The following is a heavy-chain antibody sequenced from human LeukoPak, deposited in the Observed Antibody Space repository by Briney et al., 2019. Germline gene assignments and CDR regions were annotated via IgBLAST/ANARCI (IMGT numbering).Heavy chain of an antibody. CDR2: ISSSSSYI. Sequence: GGSLRLSCAASGFTFSSYSMNWVRQAPGKGLEWVSSISSSSSYIYYADSVKGRFTISRDNAKNSLYLQMNGLRAEDTAVYYCARGSAVAGNDYWGQGTLVTVSS. V-gene: IGHV3-21*01. J-gene: IGHJ4*02. D-gene: IGHD6-19*01. CDR3: ARGSAVAGNDY. CDR1: GFTFSSYS.